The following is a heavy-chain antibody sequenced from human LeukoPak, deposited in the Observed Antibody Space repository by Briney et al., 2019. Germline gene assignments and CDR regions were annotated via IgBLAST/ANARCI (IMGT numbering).Heavy chain of an antibody. Sequence: PSETLSLACTVSGGSISSSSYYWGWIRQPPGKGLEWIGSIYYSGSTYYNPSLKSRVTISVDTSKNQLSLKLSSVTAADTAVYYCARVNYYDSSGFDYWGQGTLVTASS. D-gene: IGHD3-22*01. J-gene: IGHJ4*02. CDR2: IYYSGST. CDR1: GGSISSSSYY. V-gene: IGHV4-39*01. CDR3: ARVNYYDSSGFDY.